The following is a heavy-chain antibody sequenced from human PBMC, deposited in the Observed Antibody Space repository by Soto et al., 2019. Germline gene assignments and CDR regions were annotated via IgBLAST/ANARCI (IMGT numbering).Heavy chain of an antibody. Sequence: QVQLVESGGGVVQPGRSLRLSCAASGFTFSSYGMQWVRQAPGKGLEWVAVISYDGSNKYYADSVKGRFTISRDNSKNTLYLQMNSLRAEDTAVYYCAKERYSSSSPDFDYWGQGTLVTVSS. D-gene: IGHD6-6*01. J-gene: IGHJ4*02. CDR2: ISYDGSNK. CDR3: AKERYSSSSPDFDY. CDR1: GFTFSSYG. V-gene: IGHV3-30*18.